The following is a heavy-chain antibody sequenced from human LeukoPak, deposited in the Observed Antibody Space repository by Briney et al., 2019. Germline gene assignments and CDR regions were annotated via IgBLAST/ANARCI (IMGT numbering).Heavy chain of an antibody. CDR3: ARHASGGTYPLDV. V-gene: IGHV4-4*09. J-gene: IGHJ6*04. Sequence: SETLSLTCAVSGGSMTSNYWSWVRQPPGKGLEWIAYSSTSGDTVYNPSLKSRFTMSIDTSKNQFSLKVASVTAADTAVYYCARHASGGTYPLDVWGKGTTVTVSP. CDR2: SSTSGDT. CDR1: GGSMTSNY. D-gene: IGHD1-26*01.